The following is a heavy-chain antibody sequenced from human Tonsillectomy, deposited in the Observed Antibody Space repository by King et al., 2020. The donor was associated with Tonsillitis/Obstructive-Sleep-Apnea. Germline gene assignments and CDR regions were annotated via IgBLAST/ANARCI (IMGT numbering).Heavy chain of an antibody. CDR1: GFTFSTYG. V-gene: IGHV3-33*01. Sequence: VQLVESGVGVVQPGRSLRLSCAASGFTFSTYGMHWVRQAPGKGLEWVAVIWYDGSNRNYADSVKGRFTISRDNSKNTLYLQMNSLRAEDTAVYYCARSSKLVRVEEPVAIDYWGQGALVTVSS. J-gene: IGHJ4*02. CDR3: ARSSKLVRVEEPVAIDY. D-gene: IGHD2-2*02. CDR2: IWYDGSNR.